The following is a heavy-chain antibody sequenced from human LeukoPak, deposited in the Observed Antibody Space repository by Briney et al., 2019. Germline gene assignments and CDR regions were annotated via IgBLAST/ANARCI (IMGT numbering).Heavy chain of an antibody. CDR2: ISAYNGNT. Sequence: ASVKVSCKASGYTFTSYGISWVRQAPGQGLEWMGWISAYNGNTNFAQKLQGRVTMTTDTSTSTAYMELRSLRSDDTAVYYCARGGSYYYDSSGYFPDYWGQGTLVTVSS. CDR1: GYTFTSYG. CDR3: ARGGSYYYDSSGYFPDY. D-gene: IGHD3-22*01. J-gene: IGHJ4*02. V-gene: IGHV1-18*01.